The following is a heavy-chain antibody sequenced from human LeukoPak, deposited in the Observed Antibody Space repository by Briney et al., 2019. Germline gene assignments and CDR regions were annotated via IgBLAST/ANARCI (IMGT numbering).Heavy chain of an antibody. V-gene: IGHV1-2*02. D-gene: IGHD3-22*01. J-gene: IGHJ6*02. CDR3: ARVYYYDSSGYPLDYYGMDV. CDR1: GYTFTGYY. CDR2: INPNSGGT. Sequence: ASVKVSCKASGYTFTGYYMHWVRQAPGQGLEWMGWINPNSGGTNYAQKFQGRVTMTRDTSISTAYMELSRLRSDDTAVYYCARVYYYDSSGYPLDYYGMDVWGQGTTVAVSS.